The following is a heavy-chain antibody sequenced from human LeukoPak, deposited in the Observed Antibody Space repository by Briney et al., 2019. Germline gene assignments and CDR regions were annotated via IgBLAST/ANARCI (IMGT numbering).Heavy chain of an antibody. V-gene: IGHV3-23*01. CDR2: ISGSGGST. Sequence: GGSLRLSCAASGFTFSSYAMSWVRQAPGKGLVWVSAISGSGGSTYYADSVKGRFTISRDNSKNTLYLQMNSLRAEDTAVYYCAKDLGTIFGVVISYGMDVWGQGTTVTVSS. J-gene: IGHJ6*02. D-gene: IGHD3-3*01. CDR1: GFTFSSYA. CDR3: AKDLGTIFGVVISYGMDV.